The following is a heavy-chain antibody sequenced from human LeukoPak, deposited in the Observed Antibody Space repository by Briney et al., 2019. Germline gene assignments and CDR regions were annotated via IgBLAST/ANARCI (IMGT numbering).Heavy chain of an antibody. J-gene: IGHJ5*02. CDR3: ARDRIVGALIGWFDP. Sequence: ASVKVSCKASGYTFTSYGISWVRQAPGQGLEWMGWISAYNGNTNYAQKLQGRVTVTTDTSTSTAYMELRSLRSDDTAVYYCARDRIVGALIGWFDPWGQGTLVTVSS. CDR1: GYTFTSYG. CDR2: ISAYNGNT. V-gene: IGHV1-18*01. D-gene: IGHD1-26*01.